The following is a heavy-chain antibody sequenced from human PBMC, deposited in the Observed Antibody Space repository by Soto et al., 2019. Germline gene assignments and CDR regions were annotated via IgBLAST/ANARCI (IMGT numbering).Heavy chain of an antibody. CDR2: IFHSGST. Sequence: PSETLSLTCTVSGYFIGTGYYWGWIRQPPGKGLEWIGNIFHSGSTYYNPSLSGRVTISLDTSKNQFSLNLTSVTAADTAVFYCARGLEWPGNDYWGQGTLVTVSS. J-gene: IGHJ4*02. V-gene: IGHV4-38-2*02. CDR1: GYFIGTGYY. CDR3: ARGLEWPGNDY. D-gene: IGHD3-3*01.